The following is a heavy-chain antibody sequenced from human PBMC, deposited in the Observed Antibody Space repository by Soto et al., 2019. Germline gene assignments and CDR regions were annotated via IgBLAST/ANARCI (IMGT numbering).Heavy chain of an antibody. CDR2: INTYNGNT. V-gene: IGHV1-18*04. J-gene: IGHJ5*02. D-gene: IGHD3-10*01. CDR1: GYSLTGYY. Sequence: ASVKVSCKASGYSLTGYYMHWVRQAPGQGLEWMGWINTYNGNTNHAQKLQGRVTMTTDTSTSTAYMELRSLRSDDTAVYYCARGVGSGTYYNQYNWFDPWGQGTLVTVSS. CDR3: ARGVGSGTYYNQYNWFDP.